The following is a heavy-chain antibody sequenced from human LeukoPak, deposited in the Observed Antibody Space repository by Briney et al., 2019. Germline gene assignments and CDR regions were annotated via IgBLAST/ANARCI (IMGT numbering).Heavy chain of an antibody. Sequence: SEPLSLTCAVYGGSFSGYYWSWIRQPPGKGLEWIGEINHSGSTNYNPSVKSRVTISVDTSKNQFSLNLNSVTAADTAVYYCARGPSPVTASYYFDYWGQGTLVTVSS. V-gene: IGHV4-34*01. CDR1: GGSFSGYY. J-gene: IGHJ4*02. CDR2: INHSGST. D-gene: IGHD2-21*02. CDR3: ARGPSPVTASYYFDY.